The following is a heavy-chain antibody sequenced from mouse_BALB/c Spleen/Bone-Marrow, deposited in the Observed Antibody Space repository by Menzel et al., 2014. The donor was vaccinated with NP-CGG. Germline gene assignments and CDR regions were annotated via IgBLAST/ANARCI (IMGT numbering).Heavy chain of an antibody. CDR3: ARGWITTGFAY. Sequence: EVKVVESGGGLVQPGGSLRLSCATSGFTFTDYYMSWVRQPPGKALEWLGFIRNKANGYTTEYSASVKGRFTISRDNSQSILYHQMNTLRAEDSATYYCARGWITTGFAYWGQGTLVTVSA. D-gene: IGHD1-1*01. J-gene: IGHJ3*01. CDR1: GFTFTDYY. CDR2: IRNKANGYTT. V-gene: IGHV7-3*02.